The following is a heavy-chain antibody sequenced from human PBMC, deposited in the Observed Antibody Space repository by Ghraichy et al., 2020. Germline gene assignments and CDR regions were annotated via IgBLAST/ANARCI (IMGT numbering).Heavy chain of an antibody. CDR1: GYTFTSYG. Sequence: ASVKVSCKASGYTFTSYGISWVRQAPGQGLEWMGWISAYNGNTNYAQKLQGRVTMTTDTSTSTAYMELRSLRSDDTAGYYCARVRYEKIYFDYWGQGTLVTVSS. J-gene: IGHJ4*02. CDR3: ARVRYEKIYFDY. V-gene: IGHV1-18*01. D-gene: IGHD2/OR15-2a*01. CDR2: ISAYNGNT.